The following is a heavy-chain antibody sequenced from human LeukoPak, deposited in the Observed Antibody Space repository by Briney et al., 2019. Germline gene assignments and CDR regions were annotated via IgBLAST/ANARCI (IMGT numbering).Heavy chain of an antibody. CDR1: GFTFDDYG. CDR2: INWNGGST. V-gene: IGHV3-20*04. CDR3: ARGGRYDILPGYSFDY. Sequence: GGTLRLSCAASGFTFDDYGMSWVREAPGKGLEWVSGINWNGGSTGYADSVKGRFTISRDNAKNSLYLQMNSLRAEDTALYYCARGGRYDILPGYSFDYWGQGTLVTVSS. D-gene: IGHD3-9*01. J-gene: IGHJ4*02.